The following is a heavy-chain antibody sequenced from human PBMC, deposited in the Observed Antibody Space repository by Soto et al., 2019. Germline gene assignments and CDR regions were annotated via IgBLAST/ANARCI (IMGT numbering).Heavy chain of an antibody. D-gene: IGHD2-15*01. CDR2: INSDGSST. Sequence: EVQLVESGGGLVQPGGSLRLSCAASGFTFSSYWMHWVRQVPGKGLVWVSRINSDGSSTTYADSVRGRFTISRDNAKNTLYLKLHSLRAEDTAVYYCARDIVVVVATSDYGMDVWGQGTTVTVSS. V-gene: IGHV3-74*01. CDR1: GFTFSSYW. J-gene: IGHJ6*02. CDR3: ARDIVVVVATSDYGMDV.